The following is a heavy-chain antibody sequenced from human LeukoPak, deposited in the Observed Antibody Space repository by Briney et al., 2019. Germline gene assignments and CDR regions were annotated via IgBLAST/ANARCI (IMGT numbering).Heavy chain of an antibody. Sequence: SETLSLTCTVSGGSISSSSYYWGWIRQPPGKGLEWIGSIYYSGSTYYNPPLKSRVTISVDTSKNQFSLKLSSVTAADTAVYYCARHAYDYVWGSYRQYYFDYWGQGTLVTVSS. CDR1: GGSISSSSYY. V-gene: IGHV4-39*01. CDR3: ARHAYDYVWGSYRQYYFDY. J-gene: IGHJ4*02. CDR2: IYYSGST. D-gene: IGHD3-16*02.